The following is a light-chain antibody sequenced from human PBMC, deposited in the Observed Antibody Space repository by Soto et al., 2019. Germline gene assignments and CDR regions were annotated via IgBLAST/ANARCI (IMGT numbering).Light chain of an antibody. V-gene: IGKV3-20*01. Sequence: EIVLTQSPGTLSLSPGERATLSCRASQSVSSSYLAWYQQKPGQAPRLLIYDASNRAPGIPDRFSGSGSGTDFTLIISRLEPEDYAVYYCQHYGSYPPSIFGPGTKVDIK. CDR1: QSVSSSY. CDR3: QHYGSYPPSI. J-gene: IGKJ3*01. CDR2: DAS.